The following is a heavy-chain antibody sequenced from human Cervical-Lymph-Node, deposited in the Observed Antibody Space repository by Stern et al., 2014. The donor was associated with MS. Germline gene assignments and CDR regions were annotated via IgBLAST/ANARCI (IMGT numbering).Heavy chain of an antibody. CDR2: IVPMFAKA. J-gene: IGHJ5*02. CDR3: ARERSIHYPAFAP. CDR1: GGSFKSYA. D-gene: IGHD3-10*01. Sequence: VQLVESGAEVKKPGSSVRVSCKASGGSFKSYAFHWLRQAPGQGLEWMGDIVPMFAKANYEQKFQGRVTVTADEATNTVYMELSFLTSEDTAVYYCARERSIHYPAFAPWGQGTLVTVSS. V-gene: IGHV1-69*01.